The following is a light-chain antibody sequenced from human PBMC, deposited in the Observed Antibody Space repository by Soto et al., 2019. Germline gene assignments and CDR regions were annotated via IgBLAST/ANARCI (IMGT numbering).Light chain of an antibody. J-gene: IGKJ1*01. CDR1: HSVDIS. Sequence: EIVLTQSPATLSVSTGERVTLSCRASHSVDISLAWYQQKPGQAPRLLIYGASTRATDMPGTFSGRGSGTEFTLTITSLRPEDFGVYYCQQYRSWPRTFGQGTKVDI. CDR2: GAS. V-gene: IGKV3-15*01. CDR3: QQYRSWPRT.